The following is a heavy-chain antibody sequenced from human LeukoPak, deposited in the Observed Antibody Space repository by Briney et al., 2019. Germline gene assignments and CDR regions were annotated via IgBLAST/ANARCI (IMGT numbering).Heavy chain of an antibody. D-gene: IGHD4-23*01. V-gene: IGHV3-30*04. J-gene: IGHJ4*02. CDR2: ISYDGSYK. Sequence: AGGSLRLSCSASGFTFSSYAMHWVRQAPGKGLEWVAVISYDGSYKDYADSVKGRFTISRDNSKNTLFLQMNSLRTEDTAVYYCARGARKGDDYGGFFDYWGQGTLVTVSS. CDR1: GFTFSSYA. CDR3: ARGARKGDDYGGFFDY.